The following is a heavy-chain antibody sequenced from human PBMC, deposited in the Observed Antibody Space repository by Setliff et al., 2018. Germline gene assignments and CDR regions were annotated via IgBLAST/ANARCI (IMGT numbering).Heavy chain of an antibody. CDR2: IKSAADGGTI. D-gene: IGHD3-10*01. CDR3: TTDWSRGDSGNYLRLGY. J-gene: IGHJ4*02. V-gene: IGHV3-15*01. Sequence: VGSLRLSCLASGFSFSNTKMSWIRQAPGKGLEWVGRIKSAADGGTIEYAAAVNGRFTVSRDDSKNTLFLQMNSLKTEDTALYYCTTDWSRGDSGNYLRLGYWGPGTLVTVSS. CDR1: GFSFSNTK.